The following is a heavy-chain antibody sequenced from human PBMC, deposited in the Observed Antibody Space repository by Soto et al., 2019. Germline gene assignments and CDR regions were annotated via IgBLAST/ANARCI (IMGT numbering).Heavy chain of an antibody. Sequence: PRGSRRLSCVTSGFSFSPYAMSWVRQAPGKGLEWVSGISGSVSNTYYADSVKGRFTISRDNSRNTMFLQMKSLRAEDAAIYFCARGVRLYCDSWGEGNFVTVSS. CDR3: ARGVRLYCDS. J-gene: IGHJ4*02. CDR1: GFSFSPYA. CDR2: ISGSVSNT. D-gene: IGHD4-17*01. V-gene: IGHV3-23*01.